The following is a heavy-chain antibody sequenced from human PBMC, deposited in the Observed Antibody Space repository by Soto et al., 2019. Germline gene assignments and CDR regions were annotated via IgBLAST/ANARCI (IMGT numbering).Heavy chain of an antibody. Sequence: GESLKISCQASGYTFTKYWVGWVRQMPGKGLEWMGIIYPDDSDTRYSPSFQGHVTISADKSISTAYLQWSSLKASDSATYYCARRGMLTGYVYFDYWGQGTQVTVSS. J-gene: IGHJ4*02. V-gene: IGHV5-51*01. CDR1: GYTFTKYW. CDR3: ARRGMLTGYVYFDY. CDR2: IYPDDSDT. D-gene: IGHD3-9*01.